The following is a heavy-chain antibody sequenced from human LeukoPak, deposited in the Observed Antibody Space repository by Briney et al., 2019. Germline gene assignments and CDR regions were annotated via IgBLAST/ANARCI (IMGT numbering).Heavy chain of an antibody. D-gene: IGHD5-18*01. J-gene: IGHJ4*02. Sequence: PSETLPLTCTVSGGSISSYYWSWIRQPPGKGLEWIGYIYYNGSTNYNPSLKSRVTISVDTSKNQFSLKLSSVTAADTAVYYCARDIGRGYSYGSDYWGQGTLVTVSS. CDR3: ARDIGRGYSYGSDY. V-gene: IGHV4-59*01. CDR1: GGSISSYY. CDR2: IYYNGST.